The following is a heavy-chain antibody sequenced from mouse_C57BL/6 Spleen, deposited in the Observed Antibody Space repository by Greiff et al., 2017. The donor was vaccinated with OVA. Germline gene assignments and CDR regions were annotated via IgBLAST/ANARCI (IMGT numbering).Heavy chain of an antibody. V-gene: IGHV5-17*01. CDR2: ISSGSSTI. J-gene: IGHJ3*01. D-gene: IGHD1-1*01. CDR3: ARPLTTVVARGFAY. CDR1: GFTFSDYG. Sequence: EVKLQESGGGLVKPGGSLKLSCAASGFTFSDYGMHWVRQAPEKGLEWVAYISSGSSTIYYADIVKGRFTISRDNAKNTLFLQMTSLRSEDTAMYYCARPLTTVVARGFAYWGQGTLVTVSA.